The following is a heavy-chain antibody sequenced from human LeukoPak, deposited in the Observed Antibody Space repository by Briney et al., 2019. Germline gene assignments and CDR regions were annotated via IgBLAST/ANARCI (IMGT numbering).Heavy chain of an antibody. D-gene: IGHD1-1*01. V-gene: IGHV3-21*01. CDR2: ISSSSSYI. CDR3: AGPRGNWYIFDY. CDR1: GFTFSSYS. Sequence: GGSLRLSCAASGFTFSSYSMNRVRQAPGKGLEWVSSISSSSSYIYYANSMKGRFTISRDNAKNSLYLQMNSLRAEDTAVYYCAGPRGNWYIFDYWGQGTLVTVSS. J-gene: IGHJ4*02.